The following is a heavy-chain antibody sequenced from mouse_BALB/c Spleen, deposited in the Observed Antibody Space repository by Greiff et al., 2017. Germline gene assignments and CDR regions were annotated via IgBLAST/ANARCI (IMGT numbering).Heavy chain of an antibody. D-gene: IGHD1-1*01. CDR1: GFNIKDTY. Sequence: SGAELVKPGASVKLSCTASGFNIKDTYMHWVKQRPEQGLEWIGRIDPANGNTKYDPKFQGKATITADTSSNTAYLQLSSLTSEDTAVYYCARTGFYYGSSWYFDYWGQGTTLTVSS. J-gene: IGHJ2*01. CDR3: ARTGFYYGSSWYFDY. CDR2: IDPANGNT. V-gene: IGHV14-3*02.